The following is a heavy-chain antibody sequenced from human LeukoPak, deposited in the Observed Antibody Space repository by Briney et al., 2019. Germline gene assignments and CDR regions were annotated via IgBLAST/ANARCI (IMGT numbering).Heavy chain of an antibody. Sequence: ASVKVSCKASGYTFTSYDINWVRQATGQGLEWMGWMNPNSGNTGYAQKFQGRVAMTRNTSISTAYMELSSLRSEDTAVYYCARRQWLSSYNWFDPWGQGTLVTVSS. CDR2: MNPNSGNT. J-gene: IGHJ5*02. CDR3: ARRQWLSSYNWFDP. D-gene: IGHD6-19*01. V-gene: IGHV1-8*01. CDR1: GYTFTSYD.